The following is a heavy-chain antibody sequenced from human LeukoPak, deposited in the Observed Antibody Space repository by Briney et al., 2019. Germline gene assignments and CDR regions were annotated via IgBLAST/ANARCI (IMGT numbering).Heavy chain of an antibody. CDR2: ISGSGGST. CDR1: GFTFSSYG. Sequence: GGSLRLSCAASGFTFSSYGMSWVRQAPGKGLEWVSAISGSGGSTYYADSVKGRFTISRDNSKNTLYLQMNSLRAEDTAVYYCAKVRKTNYYDSSGDAFDIWGQGTMVTVSS. D-gene: IGHD3-22*01. V-gene: IGHV3-23*01. J-gene: IGHJ3*02. CDR3: AKVRKTNYYDSSGDAFDI.